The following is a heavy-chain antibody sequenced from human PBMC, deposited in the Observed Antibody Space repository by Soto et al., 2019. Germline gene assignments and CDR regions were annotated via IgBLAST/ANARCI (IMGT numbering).Heavy chain of an antibody. V-gene: IGHV3-23*01. D-gene: IGHD4-17*01. CDR3: ATSPHTDYGDYFDS. CDR1: GFPFSSYA. J-gene: IGHJ4*02. Sequence: ESLRLSCAASGFPFSSYAMTGVRQAPGKGLEWVSGISASVGSTFYADFVKGRVTISRDNSKKMVHLQMDSLRAEDTAVYYCATSPHTDYGDYFDSCGQRTLVTVS. CDR2: ISASVGST.